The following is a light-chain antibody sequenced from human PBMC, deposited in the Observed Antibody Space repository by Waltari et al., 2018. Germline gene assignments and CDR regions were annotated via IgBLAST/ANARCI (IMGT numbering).Light chain of an antibody. V-gene: IGLV4-69*01. CDR2: VNRDGSH. CDR1: SGHSSNV. CDR3: QTGGHGTWV. J-gene: IGLJ3*02. Sequence: QLVLTQSPSASASLGAPVKLTCTLSSGHSSNVIAWHQQQPEKGPGYVRKVNRDGSHSKGDGIPDPFSGSSAGAERYLTITSRQSEDEADYYCQTGGHGTWVFGGGTKLTVL.